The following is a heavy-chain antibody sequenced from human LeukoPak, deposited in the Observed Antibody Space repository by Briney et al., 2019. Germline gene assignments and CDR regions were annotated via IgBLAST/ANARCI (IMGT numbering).Heavy chain of an antibody. V-gene: IGHV4-34*01. CDR2: INHSGST. D-gene: IGHD2-2*01. CDR1: GGSFSGYY. J-gene: IGHJ5*02. Sequence: PSETLSLTCAVYGGSFSGYYWSWIRQPPGKGLEWNGEINHSGSTNYNPSLKSRVTISVDTSKNQFSLKLSSVTAADTAVYYCAIHIVVVPAAMKKNWFDPWGQGTLVTVSS. CDR3: AIHIVVVPAAMKKNWFDP.